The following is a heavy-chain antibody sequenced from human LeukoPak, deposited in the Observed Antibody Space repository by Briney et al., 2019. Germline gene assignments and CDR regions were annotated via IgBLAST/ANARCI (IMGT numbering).Heavy chain of an antibody. CDR3: ARGSYRYCSGGSCYHYSNWFDP. J-gene: IGHJ5*02. CDR1: GYTFTSYD. Sequence: GASVKVSCKASGYTFTSYDINWVRHATGQGLEWMGWMNPNSGNTGYAQKFQGRATMTRNTSISTAYMELSSLRSEDTAVYYCARGSYRYCSGGSCYHYSNWFDPWGQGTLVTVSS. V-gene: IGHV1-8*01. D-gene: IGHD2-15*01. CDR2: MNPNSGNT.